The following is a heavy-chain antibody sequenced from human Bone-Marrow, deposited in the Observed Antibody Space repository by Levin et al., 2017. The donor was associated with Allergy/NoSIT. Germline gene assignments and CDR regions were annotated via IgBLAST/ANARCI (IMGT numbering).Heavy chain of an antibody. J-gene: IGHJ4*02. Sequence: GGSLRLSCKGSGYSVTSYWIGWVRQMPGKGLEWMGIIYPGDSDTRYSPSFQGQVTISADKSISTAYLQWSSLKASDTAMYYCARQGGTAVAGNRRFDYWGQGTLVTVSS. CDR1: GYSVTSYW. CDR3: ARQGGTAVAGNRRFDY. CDR2: IYPGDSDT. D-gene: IGHD6-19*01. V-gene: IGHV5-51*01.